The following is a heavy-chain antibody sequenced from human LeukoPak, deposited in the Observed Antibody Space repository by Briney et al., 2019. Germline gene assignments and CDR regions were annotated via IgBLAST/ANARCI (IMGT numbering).Heavy chain of an antibody. CDR1: GGSISSYY. CDR3: ARGVYIAAAQYAY. CDR2: IYYSGTT. D-gene: IGHD6-13*01. V-gene: IGHV4-59*01. J-gene: IGHJ4*02. Sequence: SQTLSLTCTVSGGSISSYYWSWIRQPPGKGLEWIGYIYYSGTTIYNPSLKSRVTISVDTSKNQFSLKLSSVTAADTAVYYCARGVYIAAAQYAYWGQGTPVTVSS.